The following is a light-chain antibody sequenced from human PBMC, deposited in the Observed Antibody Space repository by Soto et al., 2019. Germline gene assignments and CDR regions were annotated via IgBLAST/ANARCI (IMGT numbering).Light chain of an antibody. V-gene: IGLV2-14*03. CDR3: ASFTTRTTYV. CDR2: EVF. Sequence: QSVLTQPASVSGSPGQSITISCSGTGRDIGAYIFVSWYQQHPGKAPKLLLYEVFNRPSGVSNLFSGSKSGNTASLTISGLQAEDEAEYFCASFTTRTTYVFGTGTKVTVL. J-gene: IGLJ1*01. CDR1: GRDIGAYIF.